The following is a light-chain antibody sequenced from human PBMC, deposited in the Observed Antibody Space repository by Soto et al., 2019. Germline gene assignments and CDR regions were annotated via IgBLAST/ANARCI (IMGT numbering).Light chain of an antibody. V-gene: IGLV1-44*01. CDR2: NNN. CDR3: ATWDDSRPAV. J-gene: IGLJ2*01. Sequence: QPVLTQPPSASGTPGQRVTISCSGSTSNIGSKTVSWYQQLPGSAPRVLIYNNNERPSGVPDRFSGSKSGTSASLAISGLQSEDEADYYCATWDDSRPAVFGGGTKLTVL. CDR1: TSNIGSKT.